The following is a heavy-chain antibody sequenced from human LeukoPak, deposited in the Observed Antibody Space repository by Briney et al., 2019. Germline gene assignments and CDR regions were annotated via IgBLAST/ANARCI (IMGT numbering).Heavy chain of an antibody. CDR2: IQYDGSKK. CDR3: AKDIGSYYDY. J-gene: IGHJ4*02. V-gene: IGHV3-30*02. Sequence: GGSLRLSCAASGFTFSNYGMSWVRQAPGKGLEWVTFIQYDGSKKYYADSVKGRFTISRDNSKNTLYLEMNSLRAEDTAVYYCAKDIGSYYDYWGQGILVTVSS. CDR1: GFTFSNYG. D-gene: IGHD3-10*01.